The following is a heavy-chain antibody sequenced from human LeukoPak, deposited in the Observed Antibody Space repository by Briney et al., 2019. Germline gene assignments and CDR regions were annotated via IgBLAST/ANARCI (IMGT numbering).Heavy chain of an antibody. D-gene: IGHD5-12*01. CDR2: ISYAGSNK. CDR1: GFTFSSYA. Sequence: SGGSLRLSCAASGFTFSSYAMHWVRQAPGKGLEWVAVISYAGSNKYYADSVKGRFTISRDNSKNTLYLQMNSLRVEDTAVYYCARGITSGPRRYDVRNFDYWGQGTPVTVSS. J-gene: IGHJ4*02. V-gene: IGHV3-30*04. CDR3: ARGITSGPRRYDVRNFDY.